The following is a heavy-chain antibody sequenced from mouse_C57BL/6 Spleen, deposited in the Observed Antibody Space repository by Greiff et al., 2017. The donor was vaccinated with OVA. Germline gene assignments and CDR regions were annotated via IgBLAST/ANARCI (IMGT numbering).Heavy chain of an antibody. CDR3: ARRSPTITTVVATDYFDY. V-gene: IGHV1-54*01. D-gene: IGHD1-1*01. CDR2: INPGSGGT. CDR1: GYAFTNYL. J-gene: IGHJ2*01. Sequence: QVQLQQSGAELVRPGTSVKVSCKASGYAFTNYLIEWVKQRPGQGLEWIGVINPGSGGTNYNEKFKGKATLTADKSSSTAYMQLSSLTSEDSAVYFCARRSPTITTVVATDYFDYWGQGTTLTVSS.